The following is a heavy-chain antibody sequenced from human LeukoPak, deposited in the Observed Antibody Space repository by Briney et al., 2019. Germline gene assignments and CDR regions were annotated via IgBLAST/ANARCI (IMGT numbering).Heavy chain of an antibody. Sequence: GGSLRLSCAASGFTFSSYAMSWVRQAPGKGLEWVSAIIGSGGSTYYADSVKGRFTISRDNSKNSLYLQMNSLRAEDTAVYYCARGYCSSTSCYPPNPYDYWGQGTLVTVSS. CDR3: ARGYCSSTSCYPPNPYDY. V-gene: IGHV3-23*01. J-gene: IGHJ4*02. D-gene: IGHD2-2*01. CDR1: GFTFSSYA. CDR2: IIGSGGST.